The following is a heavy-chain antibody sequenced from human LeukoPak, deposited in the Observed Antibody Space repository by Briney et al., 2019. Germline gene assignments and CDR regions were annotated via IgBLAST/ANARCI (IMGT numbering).Heavy chain of an antibody. CDR2: ISYDGSNK. CDR1: GFTFSSYA. D-gene: IGHD2-15*01. CDR3: ARELIVVVVADNAFDI. Sequence: GGSLRLSCAASGFTFSSYAMHWVRQAPGKGLEWVAVISYDGSNKYYADSVKGRFTISRDNSKNTLYLQMNSLRAEDTAVYYCARELIVVVVADNAFDIWGQRTMVTVSS. J-gene: IGHJ3*02. V-gene: IGHV3-30*04.